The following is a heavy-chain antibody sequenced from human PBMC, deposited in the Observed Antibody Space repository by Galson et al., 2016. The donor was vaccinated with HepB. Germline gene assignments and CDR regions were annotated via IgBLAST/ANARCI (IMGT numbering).Heavy chain of an antibody. CDR3: ARGPGSYSRGREYYYGMDV. Sequence: SLRLSCAASAFSFRSYTMHWVRQAPGKGLEWVTVISFDGNDKYYADSVKGRFIISRDNSKNTLYLQMNSLRAEDTAVYYCARGPGSYSRGREYYYGMDVWGQGTTVTVSS. J-gene: IGHJ6*02. CDR1: AFSFRSYT. D-gene: IGHD3-10*01. V-gene: IGHV3-30*04. CDR2: ISFDGNDK.